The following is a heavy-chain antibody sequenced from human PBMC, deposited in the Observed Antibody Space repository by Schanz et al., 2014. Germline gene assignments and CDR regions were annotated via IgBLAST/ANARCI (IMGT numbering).Heavy chain of an antibody. V-gene: IGHV3-23*01. J-gene: IGHJ4*02. D-gene: IGHD2-21*01. CDR3: ARGRSLGWCDY. CDR1: GITFSDYA. CDR2: IASGGSHT. Sequence: EVQLLESGGALEQPGGSLRLSCAASGITFSDYAMSWVRQAPGKGLEWVSTIASGGSHTFYADSVTGRFTISRDNSNHTLYLQMNSLRAEDTAVYYCARGRSLGWCDYWGQGTLVTVSS.